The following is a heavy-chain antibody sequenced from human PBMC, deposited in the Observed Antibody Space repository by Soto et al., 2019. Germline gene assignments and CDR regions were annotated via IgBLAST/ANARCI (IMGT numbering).Heavy chain of an antibody. CDR1: GGTFSSYT. CDR2: IIPILGIA. CDR3: ARGRGGRGDY. J-gene: IGHJ4*02. D-gene: IGHD2-15*01. V-gene: IGHV1-69*02. Sequence: QVQLVQSGAEVKKPGSSVKVSCKASGGTFSSYTINWVRQAPGQGPEWMGMIIPILGIANYAQKFQDRVTITADKSTSTAYMELSSLRSEDTAVYYCARGRGGRGDYWGQGTLVTVSS.